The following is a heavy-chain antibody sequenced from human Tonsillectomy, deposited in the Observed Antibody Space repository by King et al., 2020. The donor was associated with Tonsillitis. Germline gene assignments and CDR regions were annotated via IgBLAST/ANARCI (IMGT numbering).Heavy chain of an antibody. CDR3: ARDQSIFGVANTLFDY. V-gene: IGHV4-61*02. CDR2: IYTSGST. D-gene: IGHD3-3*01. J-gene: IGHJ4*02. CDR1: GGSISSGSYY. Sequence: QLQESGPGLVKPSQTLSLTCTVSGGSISSGSYYWSWIRQPAGKGLEWIGRIYTSGSTHYNPSLKSRVTMSVDTSKNQLSLKLSSVTAADTAVYYCARDQSIFGVANTLFDYWGQGTLVTVSS.